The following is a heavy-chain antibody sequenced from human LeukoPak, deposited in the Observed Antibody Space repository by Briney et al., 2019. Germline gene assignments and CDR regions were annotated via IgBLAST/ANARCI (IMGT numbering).Heavy chain of an antibody. J-gene: IGHJ6*03. CDR3: ARWGDKEVVVVPAAIRQYYYYIDV. Sequence: WASVKVSCKASGYTFTSYGISWVRQAPGQGLEWMGWISAYNGNTNYAQKLQGRVTMTTDTSTSTAYMELRSLRSDDTAVYYCARWGDKEVVVVPAAIRQYYYYIDVWGKGTTVTVSS. CDR1: GYTFTSYG. D-gene: IGHD2-2*01. CDR2: ISAYNGNT. V-gene: IGHV1-18*01.